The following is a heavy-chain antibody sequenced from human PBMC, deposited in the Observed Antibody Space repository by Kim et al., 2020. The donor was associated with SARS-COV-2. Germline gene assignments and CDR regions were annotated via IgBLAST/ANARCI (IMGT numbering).Heavy chain of an antibody. CDR1: GFTFSSYG. V-gene: IGHV3-33*01. CDR3: ARETFGSTKSFDY. J-gene: IGHJ4*02. CDR2: IWYDGSNK. D-gene: IGHD6-13*01. Sequence: GGSLRLSCAASGFTFSSYGMHWVRQAPGKGLEWVAVIWYDGSNKYYADSVKGRFTISRDNSKNTLYLQMNSLRAEDTAVYYCARETFGSTKSFDYWGQGTLVTVSS.